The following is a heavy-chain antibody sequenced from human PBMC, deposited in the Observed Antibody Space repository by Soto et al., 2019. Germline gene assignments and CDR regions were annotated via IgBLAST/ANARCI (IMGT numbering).Heavy chain of an antibody. J-gene: IGHJ4*02. V-gene: IGHV3-33*01. CDR1: GFTFRSYG. Sequence: QVQLVESGGGVVQPGRSLRLSCAASGFTFRSYGMHWVRQAPGKGLEWVAVIWYDGSNKYYADSVKGRFTISRDNSKNTLYLQMNSLRAEDTAVYYCARVLYSGSPFDYWGQGTLVTVSS. CDR2: IWYDGSNK. D-gene: IGHD1-26*01. CDR3: ARVLYSGSPFDY.